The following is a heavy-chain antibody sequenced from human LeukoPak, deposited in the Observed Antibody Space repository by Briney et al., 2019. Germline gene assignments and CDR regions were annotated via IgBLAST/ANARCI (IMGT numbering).Heavy chain of an antibody. CDR2: IKQDGREK. V-gene: IGHV3-7*01. CDR1: GFTFSDYW. J-gene: IGHJ4*02. D-gene: IGHD3-22*01. CDR3: ARDYYDSSGLDY. Sequence: GGSLRLSCTASGFTFSDYWMTWVRQAPGKGLECVANIKQDGREKYSVDSVKGRFTISRDNTKNSLYLQMNSLRADDTAVYYCARDYYDSSGLDYWGQGTLVTVSS.